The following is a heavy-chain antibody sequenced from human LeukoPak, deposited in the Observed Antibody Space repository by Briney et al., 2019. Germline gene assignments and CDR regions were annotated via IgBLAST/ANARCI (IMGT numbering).Heavy chain of an antibody. CDR2: ISSSSSYI. V-gene: IGHV3-21*01. CDR1: GFTFSSYS. J-gene: IGHJ2*01. CDR3: ARAWDGYNCGIFGYWYFDL. D-gene: IGHD5-24*01. Sequence: PGGSLRLSCAASGFTFSSYSMNWVRQAPGKGLEWVSSISSSSSYIYYADSVKGRFTISRDNAKNSLYLQMNSLRAEDTAVYYCARAWDGYNCGIFGYWYFDLWGRGTLVTVSS.